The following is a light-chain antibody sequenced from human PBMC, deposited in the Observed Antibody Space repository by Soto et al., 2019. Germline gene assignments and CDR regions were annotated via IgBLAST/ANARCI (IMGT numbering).Light chain of an antibody. CDR1: SSDVGGYNY. CDR2: DVS. V-gene: IGLV2-14*03. Sequence: QSVLTQPASVSGSPGQSTTISCTGTSSDVGGYNYVSWYQHHPGKAPKLLIYDVSNRPSGVSNRFSGSKSDNTASLTISVLQPEDEVDYYCSSYTTSNTRQIVFGTGTKVTVL. CDR3: SSYTTSNTRQIV. J-gene: IGLJ1*01.